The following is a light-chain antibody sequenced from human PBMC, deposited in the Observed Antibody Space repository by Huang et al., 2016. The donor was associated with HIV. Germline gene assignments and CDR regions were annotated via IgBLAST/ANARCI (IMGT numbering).Light chain of an antibody. V-gene: IGKV3-11*01. CDR3: QQRSNWPPIT. J-gene: IGKJ5*01. CDR1: QSVNRY. Sequence: QSVNRYLAWYQQKPGQAPRLLIYDASNRATGIPARFSGSGSGTDFTLTISSLEPEDFAVYYCQQRSNWPPITFGQGTRLEIK. CDR2: DAS.